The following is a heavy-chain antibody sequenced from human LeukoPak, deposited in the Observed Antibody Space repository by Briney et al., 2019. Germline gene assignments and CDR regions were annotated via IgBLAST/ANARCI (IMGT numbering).Heavy chain of an antibody. CDR1: GFTFSSYA. CDR3: ARDGWGGYLDS. CDR2: INQDGGGK. Sequence: GGSLRLSCAASGFTFSSYAMSWVRQTPGKGLEWVTNINQDGGGKYYVDSVNGRFTISRDNAKNSLYLQLNSLRAEDTAVYYCARDGWGGYLDSWGQGTLVTVSS. D-gene: IGHD3-16*01. V-gene: IGHV3-7*01. J-gene: IGHJ4*02.